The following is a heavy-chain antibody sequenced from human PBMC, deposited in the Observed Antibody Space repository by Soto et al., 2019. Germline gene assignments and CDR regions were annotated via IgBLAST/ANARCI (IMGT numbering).Heavy chain of an antibody. Sequence: QVQLVQSGAEVKKPGSSVKVSCKASGGTFSSYAISWVRQAPGQGLEWMGGIIPIFGTANYAQKFQGRVTITADESTSTAYMELSSLRSEDTAVYYCARECSDSSGYPLRGWFDPWGQGTLVTVSS. CDR3: ARECSDSSGYPLRGWFDP. CDR2: IIPIFGTA. V-gene: IGHV1-69*12. CDR1: GGTFSSYA. D-gene: IGHD3-22*01. J-gene: IGHJ5*02.